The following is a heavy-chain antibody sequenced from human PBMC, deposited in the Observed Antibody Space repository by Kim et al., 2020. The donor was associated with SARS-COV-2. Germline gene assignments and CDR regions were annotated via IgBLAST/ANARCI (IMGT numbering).Heavy chain of an antibody. V-gene: IGHV4-34*01. CDR3: ARKLTGRQTDYFDY. D-gene: IGHD3-9*01. J-gene: IGHJ4*02. CDR1: GGSFSGYY. Sequence: SETLSLTCAVYGGSFSGYYWSWIRQPPGKGLEWIGEINHSGSTNYNPSLKSRVTISVDTSKNQFSLKLSSVTAADTAVYYCARKLTGRQTDYFDYWGQGT. CDR2: INHSGST.